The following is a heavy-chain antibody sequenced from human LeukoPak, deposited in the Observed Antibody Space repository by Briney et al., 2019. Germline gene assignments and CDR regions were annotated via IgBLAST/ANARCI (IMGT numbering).Heavy chain of an antibody. CDR2: MNPNSGNT. D-gene: IGHD3-22*01. CDR1: GYTFTSYD. Sequence: ASVKVSCKASGYTFTSYDINWVRQATGQGLEWMGWMNPNSGNTGYAQKFRGRVTMTRNTSISTAYMELSSLRSEDTAVYYCAVNYYDSSGRDDAFDIWGQGTMVTVSS. V-gene: IGHV1-8*01. J-gene: IGHJ3*02. CDR3: AVNYYDSSGRDDAFDI.